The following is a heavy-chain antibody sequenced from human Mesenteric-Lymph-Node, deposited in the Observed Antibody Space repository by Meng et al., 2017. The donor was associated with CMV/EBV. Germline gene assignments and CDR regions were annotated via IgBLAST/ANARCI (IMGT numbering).Heavy chain of an antibody. J-gene: IGHJ4*02. CDR1: GYIFASFW. D-gene: IGHD3-22*01. CDR2: IYPDDSNT. CDR3: ARRDFYDGSAF. V-gene: IGHV5-51*01. Sequence: GESLKISCQGSGYIFASFWIGWVRQTPGKGLEWMGLIYPDDSNTRYSPSFQGQVTISADKSISTAYLQWSTLKASDTAMYYCARRDFYDGSAFWGQGTLVTVSS.